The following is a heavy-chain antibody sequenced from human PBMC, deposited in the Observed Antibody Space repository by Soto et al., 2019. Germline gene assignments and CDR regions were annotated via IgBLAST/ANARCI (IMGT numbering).Heavy chain of an antibody. J-gene: IGHJ5*02. Sequence: SETLSLTCTVSGGSISSGGYYWSWIRQHPGKGLEWIGYIYYSGSTYYNPSLKSRVTISVDTSKNQFSLKLSSVTAADTAVYYCARDVVVPAALRINWFDPWGKGPLVTVSS. V-gene: IGHV4-31*03. CDR1: GGSISSGGYY. D-gene: IGHD2-2*01. CDR2: IYYSGST. CDR3: ARDVVVPAALRINWFDP.